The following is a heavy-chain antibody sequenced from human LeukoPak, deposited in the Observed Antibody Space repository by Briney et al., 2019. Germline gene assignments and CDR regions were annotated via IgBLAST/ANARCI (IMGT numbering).Heavy chain of an antibody. J-gene: IGHJ3*02. D-gene: IGHD3-22*01. CDR1: GFTVSNQY. CDR3: ARESLWQPAPDSLNI. CDR2: IESGGNR. Sequence: PGGSLRLSCAASGFTVSNQYMSWVRQVPGKGLQWVSVIESGGNRYYASSVKGRFTMSRDNSMNTLYLQMNSLRAEDTAMYYCARESLWQPAPDSLNIWGQGTTVIVS. V-gene: IGHV3-53*01.